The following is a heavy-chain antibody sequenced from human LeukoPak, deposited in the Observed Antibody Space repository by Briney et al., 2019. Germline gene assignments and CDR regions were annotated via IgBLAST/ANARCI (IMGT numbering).Heavy chain of an antibody. V-gene: IGHV3-11*01. CDR3: ARHPSGENCSGGSCYSGYFDY. D-gene: IGHD2-15*01. CDR2: ISSSGSTI. CDR1: GFTFSDYY. J-gene: IGHJ4*02. Sequence: GGSLRLSCAASGFTFSDYYMSWIRQAPGKGLEWVSYISSSGSTIYYADSVKGRFTISRDNAKNSLYLQMNSLRAEDTAVYYCARHPSGENCSGGSCYSGYFDYWGQGTLVTVS.